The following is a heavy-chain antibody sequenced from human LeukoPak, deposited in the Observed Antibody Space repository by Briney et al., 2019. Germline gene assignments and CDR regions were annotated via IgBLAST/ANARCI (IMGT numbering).Heavy chain of an antibody. CDR1: GYTFTSYG. Sequence: ASVKVSCTASGYTFTSYGISWVRQAPGQGLEWMGWISAYNGNTNYAQKLQGRVTVTTDTSTSTAYMELRSLRSDDTAVYYCARVHVRYTSGWYPFDYWGQGTLVTVSS. CDR2: ISAYNGNT. D-gene: IGHD6-19*01. J-gene: IGHJ4*02. V-gene: IGHV1-18*01. CDR3: ARVHVRYTSGWYPFDY.